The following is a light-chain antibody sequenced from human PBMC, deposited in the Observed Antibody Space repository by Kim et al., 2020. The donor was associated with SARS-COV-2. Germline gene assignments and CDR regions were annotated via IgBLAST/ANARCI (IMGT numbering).Light chain of an antibody. CDR3: QQYGASLPWT. Sequence: EVLLTQSPGTLSLSPGERATLSCRASQSVNSLYLAWYQQKPGQAPSLLIYATSRRATGIPDRFSGSGSGTDFTLTISRLEPEDFAVYWWQQYGASLPWTFGQGTKVDIK. J-gene: IGKJ1*01. CDR1: QSVNSLY. CDR2: ATS. V-gene: IGKV3-20*01.